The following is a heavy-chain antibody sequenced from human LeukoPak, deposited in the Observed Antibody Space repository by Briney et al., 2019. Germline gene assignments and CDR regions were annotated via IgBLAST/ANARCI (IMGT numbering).Heavy chain of an antibody. Sequence: PGGSLRLSCAASGFTFRSYGMSWVRQAPGKGLEWVSLISGSGGGTHYAYADYVKGRFTISRDNSKNTLYLQMNSLRAEDTAVYYCAKPHPYSSTSRFFDSWGQGTLVTVSS. CDR1: GFTFRSYG. J-gene: IGHJ4*02. V-gene: IGHV3-23*01. CDR2: ISGSGGGT. CDR3: AKPHPYSSTSRFFDS. D-gene: IGHD6-6*01.